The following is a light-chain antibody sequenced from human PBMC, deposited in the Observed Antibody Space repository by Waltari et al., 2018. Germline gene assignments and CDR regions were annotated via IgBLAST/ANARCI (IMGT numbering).Light chain of an antibody. Sequence: QSVLAQPPSASGTPGQRVTISCSGSSSNIGSKTVNWYQQLPGTAPKLRIYSINHPPSGVPDRFSGSKSGTSASLAISGLQSEDEADYYCAAWDDNLNGVVFGGGTKLTVL. J-gene: IGLJ3*02. V-gene: IGLV1-44*01. CDR3: AAWDDNLNGVV. CDR2: SIN. CDR1: SSNIGSKT.